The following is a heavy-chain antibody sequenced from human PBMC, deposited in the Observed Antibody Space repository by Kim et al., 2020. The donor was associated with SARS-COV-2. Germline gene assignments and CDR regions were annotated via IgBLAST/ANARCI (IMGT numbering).Heavy chain of an antibody. CDR3: AACIAAAGCYYYYGMDV. CDR1: GGTFSSYA. Sequence: SVKVSCKASGGTFSSYAISWVRQAPGQGLEWMGGIIPIFGTANYAQKFQGRVTITADESTSTAYMELSSLRSEDTAVYYCAACIAAAGCYYYYGMDVWGQGTTVTVSS. J-gene: IGHJ6*02. CDR2: IIPIFGTA. D-gene: IGHD6-13*01. V-gene: IGHV1-69*13.